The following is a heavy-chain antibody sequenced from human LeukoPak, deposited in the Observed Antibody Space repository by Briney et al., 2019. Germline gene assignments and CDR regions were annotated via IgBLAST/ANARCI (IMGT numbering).Heavy chain of an antibody. J-gene: IGHJ4*02. CDR2: ISGSGGST. CDR1: GFTFSSYA. V-gene: IGHV3-23*01. CDR3: AKDLGIAVADHNFDY. D-gene: IGHD6-19*01. Sequence: GGSLRLSCAASGFTFSSYAMSWVRQAPGKGLEWVSAISGSGGSTYYADSVKGRFTISRDNSKNTLYLQMNSLRAEDTAAYYCAKDLGIAVADHNFDYWGQGTLVTVSS.